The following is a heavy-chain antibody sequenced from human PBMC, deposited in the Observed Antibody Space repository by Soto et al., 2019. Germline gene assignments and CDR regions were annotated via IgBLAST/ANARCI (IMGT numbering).Heavy chain of an antibody. D-gene: IGHD6-25*01. Sequence: QVHLEQSGAEVKKPGSSVKVSCKASGGTFSNSAISWVRQAPGQGLEWMGGIMPVFRTPDYAQKFQGRVTVTAGESTRTAYMELSGLISDDTAVYYCARDKGRPQCGRYYYYILDVWGQGTTVTVPS. CDR1: GGTFSNSA. CDR3: ARDKGRPQCGRYYYYILDV. J-gene: IGHJ6*02. CDR2: IMPVFRTP. V-gene: IGHV1-69*12.